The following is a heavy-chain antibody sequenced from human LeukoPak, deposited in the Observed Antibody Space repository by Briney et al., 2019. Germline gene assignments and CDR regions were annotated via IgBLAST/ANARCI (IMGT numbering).Heavy chain of an antibody. J-gene: IGHJ4*02. V-gene: IGHV3-7*01. CDR3: RRHHDL. CDR2: TQPDGSAQ. D-gene: IGHD3-3*01. CDR1: GLSLNQYW. Sequence: GGPLSLSCTASGLSLNQYWMRWVRHAPGKGLEWVASTQPDGSAQYNVGSVGGTLPLYRDNAKNSIYLQMNSLRAADTAIYYCRRHHDLGGQGTRVTVSS.